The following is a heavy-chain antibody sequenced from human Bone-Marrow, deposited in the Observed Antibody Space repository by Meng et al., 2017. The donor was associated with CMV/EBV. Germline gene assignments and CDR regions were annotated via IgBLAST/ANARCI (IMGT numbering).Heavy chain of an antibody. V-gene: IGHV5-51*01. CDR3: ARTTDGYNFLDYFDY. CDR2: IHPGDSDT. Sequence: KVSCKASGYSFASHWIGWVRQMPGKGLEWMGIIHPGDSDTGYRPPFQGQVTISADKSITTAYLQWSSLKASDTAMYYCARTTDGYNFLDYFDYWGQGTRVTGSS. J-gene: IGHJ4*02. D-gene: IGHD5-24*01. CDR1: GYSFASHW.